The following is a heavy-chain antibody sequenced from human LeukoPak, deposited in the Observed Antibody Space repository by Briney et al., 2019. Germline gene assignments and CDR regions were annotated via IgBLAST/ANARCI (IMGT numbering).Heavy chain of an antibody. V-gene: IGHV4-31*03. CDR1: GDSISSGGYY. Sequence: SETLSLTCTVSGDSISSGGYYWSWIRQHPGKGLEWIGYIYYSGSTYYNPSLKSRVTISVDTSKNQFSLKLSSVTAADTAVYYCASNSEVYCSGGSCSALLFDYWGQGTLVTVSS. CDR3: ASNSEVYCSGGSCSALLFDY. D-gene: IGHD2-15*01. CDR2: IYYSGST. J-gene: IGHJ4*02.